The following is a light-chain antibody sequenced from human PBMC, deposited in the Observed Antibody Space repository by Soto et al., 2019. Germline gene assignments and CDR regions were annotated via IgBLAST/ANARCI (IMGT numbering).Light chain of an antibody. CDR2: GAS. J-gene: IGKJ3*01. V-gene: IGKV3-20*01. CDR1: QSISSSY. Sequence: EIVLTQSPGTLSLSPGERATLSCRASQSISSSYLAWYQQKPGQAPRLLIYGASSRATGIPDRFSGSGSGTDFTLTISRLEPEDFAVYYCQQYGNSFFTFGPGTKVDIK. CDR3: QQYGNSFFT.